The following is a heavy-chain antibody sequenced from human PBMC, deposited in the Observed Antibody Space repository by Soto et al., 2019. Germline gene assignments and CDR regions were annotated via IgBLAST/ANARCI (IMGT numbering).Heavy chain of an antibody. D-gene: IGHD2-2*01. J-gene: IGHJ6*02. CDR3: ARGLGYCSSTSCYYYYYYGMDV. V-gene: IGHV4-34*01. Sequence: QVQLQQWGAGLLKPSETLSLTCAVYGGSFSGYYWSWIRQPPGKGLEWIGEINHSGSTNYNPSLKCRVTISVDTSKNQFSLKLSSVTAADTAVYYCARGLGYCSSTSCYYYYYYGMDVWGQGTTVTVSS. CDR2: INHSGST. CDR1: GGSFSGYY.